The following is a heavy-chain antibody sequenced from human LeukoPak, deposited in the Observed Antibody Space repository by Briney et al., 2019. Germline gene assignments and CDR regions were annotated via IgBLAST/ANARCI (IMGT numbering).Heavy chain of an antibody. Sequence: GGSLRISCAASGFTFSFYAMHWVRQAPGKGLEWVAVISYDGSNKYYADSVKGRFTFSRDNSKNTLYVQMNSLRPEDTAVYYCARGTISVAGSEGPFHYWGQGTLVTVSS. CDR3: ARGTISVAGSEGPFHY. V-gene: IGHV3-30-3*01. CDR2: ISYDGSNK. CDR1: GFTFSFYA. J-gene: IGHJ4*02. D-gene: IGHD6-19*01.